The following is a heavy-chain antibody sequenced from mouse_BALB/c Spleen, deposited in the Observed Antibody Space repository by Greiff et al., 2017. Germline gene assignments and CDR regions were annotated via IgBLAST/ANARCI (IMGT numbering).Heavy chain of an antibody. CDR2: IEPYSGGT. CDR1: GYSFTDYN. CDR3: ARRDRYDEEAWFAY. V-gene: IGHV1S135*01. Sequence: VHVKQSGPELVKPGASVTVSCKASGYSFTDYNMYWVKQSHGKSLEWIGYIEPYSGGTSYNQKFKGKATLTVDKSSSTDFMHLNSLTSEDSAVYYCARRDRYDEEAWFAYWGQGTLVTVSA. J-gene: IGHJ3*01. D-gene: IGHD2-14*01.